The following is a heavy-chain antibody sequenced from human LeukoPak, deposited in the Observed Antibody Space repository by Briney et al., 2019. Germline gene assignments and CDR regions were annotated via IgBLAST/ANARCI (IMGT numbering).Heavy chain of an antibody. CDR1: GYSISSGYY. J-gene: IGHJ5*02. CDR2: IYHSGST. D-gene: IGHD3-10*01. Sequence: PSETLSLTCTASGYSISSGYYWGWIRQPPGKGLEWIGSIYHSGSTYYNPSLKSRVTISVDTSKNQFSLKLSSVTAADTAVYYCARVKGSGSYYRRPHNWFDPWGQGTLVTVSS. V-gene: IGHV4-38-2*02. CDR3: ARVKGSGSYYRRPHNWFDP.